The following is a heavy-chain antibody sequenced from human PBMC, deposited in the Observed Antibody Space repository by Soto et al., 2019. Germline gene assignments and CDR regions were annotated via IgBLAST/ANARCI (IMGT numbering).Heavy chain of an antibody. CDR3: AHPRGYGVFDAVDI. Sequence: PGGSLRLSCAASGFIFSTYAMNWVRQAPGKGLEWVSAISSSGDSTYYADSVRGRFTISRHNSINTLYLQLRSLRPEDTAVYYCAHPRGYGVFDAVDIWGQGTMVTV. D-gene: IGHD4-17*01. CDR2: ISSSGDST. CDR1: GFIFSTYA. J-gene: IGHJ3*02. V-gene: IGHV3-23*01.